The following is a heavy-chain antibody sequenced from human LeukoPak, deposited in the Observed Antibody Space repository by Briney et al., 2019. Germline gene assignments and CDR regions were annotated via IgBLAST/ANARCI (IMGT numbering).Heavy chain of an antibody. J-gene: IGHJ3*02. D-gene: IGHD3-10*01. CDR2: ISSSSSTI. Sequence: GGSLRLSCAASGFTFSSYSMNWVRQAPGKGLEWVSYISSSSSTIYYADSVKGRFTISRDNSKNTLYLQMNSLRAEDTAVYYCAKFLFMVRGVIEAFDIWGQGTMVTVSS. V-gene: IGHV3-48*01. CDR1: GFTFSSYS. CDR3: AKFLFMVRGVIEAFDI.